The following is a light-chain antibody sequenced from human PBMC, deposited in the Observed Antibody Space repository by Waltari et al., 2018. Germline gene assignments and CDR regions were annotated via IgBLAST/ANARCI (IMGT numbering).Light chain of an antibody. V-gene: IGKV3-15*01. CDR2: GAY. Sequence: EIAMTQSPATLSVSPGERATLSCRASQSVSSNLAWYQQKPGQAPRLLIHGAYTRATGVPARFSGSGSGTGFTLTISSLRSEYFAVYYCQQYNNWPPSWTFGQGTKVEIK. CDR3: QQYNNWPPSWT. J-gene: IGKJ1*01. CDR1: QSVSSN.